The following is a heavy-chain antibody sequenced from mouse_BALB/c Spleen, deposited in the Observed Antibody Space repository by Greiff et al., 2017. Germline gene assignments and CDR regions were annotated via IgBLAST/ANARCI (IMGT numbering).Heavy chain of an antibody. CDR1: GFTFSSYG. J-gene: IGHJ1*01. Sequence: DVMLVESGGDLVKPGGSLKLSCAASGFTFSSYGMSWVRQTPDKRLEWVATISSGGSYTYYPDSVKGRFTISRDNAKNTLYLQMSSLKSEDTAMYYCARLKYFDVWGAGTTVTVSS. CDR2: ISSGGSYT. V-gene: IGHV5-6*02. CDR3: ARLKYFDV.